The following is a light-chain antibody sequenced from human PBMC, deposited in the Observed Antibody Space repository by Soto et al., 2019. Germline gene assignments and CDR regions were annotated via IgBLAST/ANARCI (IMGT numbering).Light chain of an antibody. CDR3: AAWNDSLNGYV. Sequence: QSVLTQPPSASGTPGQRVTISCSGGSSNIGTNAVNWYQQLPGTAPKLLIYNNNQRPSGVPDRFSGSKSGTSASLAISGFQSEDEADYYSAAWNDSLNGYVFGKGTKVNVL. CDR2: NNN. V-gene: IGLV1-44*01. CDR1: SSNIGTNA. J-gene: IGLJ1*01.